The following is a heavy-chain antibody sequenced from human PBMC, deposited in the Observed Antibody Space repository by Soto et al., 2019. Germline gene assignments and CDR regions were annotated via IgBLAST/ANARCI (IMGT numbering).Heavy chain of an antibody. CDR1: GFTFSGSA. D-gene: IGHD3-22*01. J-gene: IGHJ4*02. V-gene: IGHV3-73*02. CDR2: IRSKANSYAT. Sequence: EVQLVESGGGLVQPGGSLKLSCAASGFTFSGSAMHWVRQASGKGLEWVGRIRSKANSYATAYAASVKGRFTISRDDSKNTAYLQMNSLKTEDTAVYYCWSLVADSSGYYFKDYWGQGTLVTVSS. CDR3: WSLVADSSGYYFKDY.